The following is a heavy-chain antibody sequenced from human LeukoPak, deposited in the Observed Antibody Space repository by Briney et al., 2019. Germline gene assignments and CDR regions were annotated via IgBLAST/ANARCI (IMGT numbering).Heavy chain of an antibody. CDR2: ISGSGGST. CDR1: GFTFSSYA. J-gene: IGHJ4*02. CDR3: AKIDFCSGGSCHFYDY. V-gene: IGHV3-23*01. Sequence: GGSLRLSCAASGFTFSSYAMSWVRQAPGKGLEWVSAISGSGGSTFYADSVKGRFTISRDNSKNTLSLQMNSLRAEDTAVYYCAKIDFCSGGSCHFYDYWGQGTLVTVSS. D-gene: IGHD2-15*01.